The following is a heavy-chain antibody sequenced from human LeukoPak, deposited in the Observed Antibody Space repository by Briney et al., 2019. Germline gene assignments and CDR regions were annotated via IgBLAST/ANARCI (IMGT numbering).Heavy chain of an antibody. D-gene: IGHD3-3*01. V-gene: IGHV4-4*07. Sequence: MPSETLSLTCTVSGGSISSYYWSWIRQPAGKGLEWIGRIYTSGSTNYNPSLKSRVTISVDTSKNQFSLKLSSVTAADTAVYYCARLSRITIFGVVTPIFDXWGQGTLVTVXX. CDR3: ARLSRITIFGVVTPIFDX. CDR2: IYTSGST. CDR1: GGSISSYY. J-gene: IGHJ4*02.